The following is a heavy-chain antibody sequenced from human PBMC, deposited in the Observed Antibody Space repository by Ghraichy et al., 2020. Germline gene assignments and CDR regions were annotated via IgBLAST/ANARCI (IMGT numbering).Heavy chain of an antibody. CDR2: IKSDGSAT. Sequence: LSLTCAASGFTFSNYWMHWVRQAPGKGLVWVSRIKSDGSATTYADSVKGRFTISRDNAKNTLYLQMNSLRAEDTAVYYCAREYCSGGRCFFGTGGSHFDYWGQGTLVTVSS. V-gene: IGHV3-74*01. J-gene: IGHJ4*02. D-gene: IGHD2-15*01. CDR1: GFTFSNYW. CDR3: AREYCSGGRCFFGTGGSHFDY.